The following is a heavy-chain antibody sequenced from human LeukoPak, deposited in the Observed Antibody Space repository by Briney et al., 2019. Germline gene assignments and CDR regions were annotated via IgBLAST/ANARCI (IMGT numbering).Heavy chain of an antibody. Sequence: PVASVTVSCKASGYTFTSYGISWVRQAPGQGLEWMGWIGAYKGSTNYAQKLQGRVTMTTDTSTSTAYMELRSLRSDDTAVYFCVRSDGDYYDSSGYSAYWGQGTLVTVSS. V-gene: IGHV1-18*01. D-gene: IGHD3-22*01. CDR1: GYTFTSYG. CDR2: IGAYKGST. CDR3: VRSDGDYYDSSGYSAY. J-gene: IGHJ4*02.